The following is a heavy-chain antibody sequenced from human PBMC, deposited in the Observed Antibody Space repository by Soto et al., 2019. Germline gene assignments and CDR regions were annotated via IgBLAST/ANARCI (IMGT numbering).Heavy chain of an antibody. Sequence: ASVKVSCKASGYTFTSYAMHWLRQAPGQRLEWMGWINACNGNTKYSQKFQGRVTITRDTSASTAYMELSSLRSEDPAVYYCAAFGAAGYSAFDIWGQGTMVTVSS. CDR3: AAFGAAGYSAFDI. D-gene: IGHD6-13*01. CDR1: GYTFTSYA. V-gene: IGHV1-3*01. CDR2: INACNGNT. J-gene: IGHJ3*02.